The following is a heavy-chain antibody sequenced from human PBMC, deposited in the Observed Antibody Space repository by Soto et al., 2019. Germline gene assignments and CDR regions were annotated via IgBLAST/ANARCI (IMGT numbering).Heavy chain of an antibody. Sequence: GGSLRLSCEASGFTFNTYSMHWVRQPPGKGLEWLAAIWYDGAQKYYADSVKGRFIISRDNSKKTLYLEMNSLRAEDTAVYYCARAGGTTVTGLWHFDSWGQGTLVTVSS. J-gene: IGHJ4*02. V-gene: IGHV3-33*01. CDR3: ARAGGTTVTGLWHFDS. D-gene: IGHD4-17*01. CDR1: GFTFNTYS. CDR2: IWYDGAQK.